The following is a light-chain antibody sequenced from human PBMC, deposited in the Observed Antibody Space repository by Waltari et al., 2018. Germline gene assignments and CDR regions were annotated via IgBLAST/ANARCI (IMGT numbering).Light chain of an antibody. J-gene: IGKJ2*01. CDR3: QQYYTTPYT. V-gene: IGKV4-1*01. CDR1: QRLLYSSSNKNY. Sequence: DTVVTQSPASLAVSLGERATLYCQSSQRLLYSSSNKNYLAWYQQKPRQPPKLLIYWASTRESGVPDRFSGSGSGTDFTLTINSLQAEDVAVYYCQQYYTTPYTFGQGTKLEIK. CDR2: WAS.